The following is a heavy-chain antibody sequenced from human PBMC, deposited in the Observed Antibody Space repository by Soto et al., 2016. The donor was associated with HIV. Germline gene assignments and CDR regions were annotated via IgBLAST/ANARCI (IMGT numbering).Heavy chain of an antibody. CDR3: ARERGLHSNGWYSPAGLTKGPTPLDY. Sequence: VQLQESGPRLVKPSETLSLTCSVSGYSISSGYYWGWIRQPPGKGLEWIGNIYNSGRTYYNPFLKSRVTISVDTSKNQFSLKVTSVTATDTAMYYCARERGLHSNGWYSPAGLTKGPTPLDYWGNGILVTVSS. CDR1: GYSISSGYY. D-gene: IGHD6-19*01. CDR2: IYNSGRT. V-gene: IGHV4-38-2*02. J-gene: IGHJ4*01.